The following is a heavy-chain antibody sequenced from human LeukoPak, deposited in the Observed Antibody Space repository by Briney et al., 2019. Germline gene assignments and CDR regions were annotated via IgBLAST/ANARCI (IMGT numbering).Heavy chain of an antibody. CDR3: ARFIGYYYDSSGYHGDY. Sequence: SETLSLTCAVYGGSFSGYYWSWIRQPPGKGLEWIGEINHSGSTNYNPSLKSRVTISVDTSKNQFSLKLSSVTAADTAAYYCARFIGYYYDSSGYHGDYWGQGTLATVSS. V-gene: IGHV4-34*01. CDR2: INHSGST. D-gene: IGHD3-22*01. CDR1: GGSFSGYY. J-gene: IGHJ4*02.